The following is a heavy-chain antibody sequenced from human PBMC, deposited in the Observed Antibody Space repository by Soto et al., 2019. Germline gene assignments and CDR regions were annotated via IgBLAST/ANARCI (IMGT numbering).Heavy chain of an antibody. CDR3: ARDEAGGLGAFDI. J-gene: IGHJ3*02. D-gene: IGHD3-16*01. CDR2: IYYSGST. CDR1: GVSISSRAYY. V-gene: IGHV4-39*07. Sequence: SETLSLTCTVSGVSISSRAYYWGWIRQPPGKGLEWIGCIYYSGSTYYNPSLKSRVTISVDTSKNQFSLKLSSVTAADTSVYSCARDEAGGLGAFDIWGQGTMVTVSS.